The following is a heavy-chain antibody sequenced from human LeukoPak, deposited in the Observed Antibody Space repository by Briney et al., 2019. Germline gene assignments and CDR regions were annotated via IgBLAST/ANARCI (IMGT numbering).Heavy chain of an antibody. CDR3: ARVPPYSSSWYFDY. CDR1: GFTFSSYW. J-gene: IGHJ4*02. D-gene: IGHD6-13*01. CDR2: INSDGSST. V-gene: IGHV3-74*01. Sequence: PGGSLRLSCAASGFTFSSYWMHWVRQAPGKGLVWVSRINSDGSSTSYADSVKVRFTISRDNAKNTLYLQMNSLRAEGTDVYYCARVPPYSSSWYFDYWGQGTLVTVSS.